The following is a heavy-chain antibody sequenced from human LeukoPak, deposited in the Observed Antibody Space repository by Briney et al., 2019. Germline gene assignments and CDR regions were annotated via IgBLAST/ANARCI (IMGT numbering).Heavy chain of an antibody. V-gene: IGHV1-69*13. Sequence: ASVKVSCKASGGTFSSYAISWVRQAPGQGLEWMGGIIPIFGTANYAQKFQGRVTITADESTSTAYMELSSLRSEDTAVYYCARGRGITWRFDPWGQGTLVTVSS. D-gene: IGHD3-10*01. CDR2: IIPIFGTA. J-gene: IGHJ5*02. CDR1: GGTFSSYA. CDR3: ARGRGITWRFDP.